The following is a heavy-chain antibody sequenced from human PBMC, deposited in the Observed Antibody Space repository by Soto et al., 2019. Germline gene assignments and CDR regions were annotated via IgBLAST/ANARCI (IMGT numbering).Heavy chain of an antibody. D-gene: IGHD2-2*01. CDR2: INHSGST. V-gene: IGHV4-34*01. CDR3: ARVGVLPAPIRLRWFDP. J-gene: IGHJ5*02. Sequence: SETLSLTFAVYGGSFSGYYWSWIRQPPGKGLEWIGEINHSGSTNYNPSLKSRVTISVDTSKNQFSLKLSSVTAADTAVYYCARVGVLPAPIRLRWFDPWGQGTLVTV. CDR1: GGSFSGYY.